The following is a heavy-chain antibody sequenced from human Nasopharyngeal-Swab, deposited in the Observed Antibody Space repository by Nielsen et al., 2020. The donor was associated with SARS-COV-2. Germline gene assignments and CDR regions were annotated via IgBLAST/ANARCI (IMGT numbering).Heavy chain of an antibody. D-gene: IGHD1-1*01. CDR2: IASNTDSI. J-gene: IGHJ4*02. CDR3: VRDTNRCVSGSGAAFDH. CDR1: GFTFDDYA. V-gene: IGHV3-9*01. Sequence: GGSLRLSCVASGFTFDDYAIHWVRQGPGKGLEWVSGIASNTDSIAYADSVMGRFTISRDSAKNSLYLQMTTLTVEDTAYYSCVRDTNRCVSGSGAAFDHWGQGTQVTVSS.